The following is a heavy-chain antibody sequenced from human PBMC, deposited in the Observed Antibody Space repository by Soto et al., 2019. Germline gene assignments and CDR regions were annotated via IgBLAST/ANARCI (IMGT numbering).Heavy chain of an antibody. V-gene: IGHV1-18*01. D-gene: IGHD5-18*01. CDR1: GYTFTSYG. CDR3: AREGIQLWSTDYYGMDV. Sequence: ASVKVSCKASGYTFTSYGISWVRQAPGQGLEWMGWISAYNGNTNYAQKLQGRVTMTTDTSTSTAYMELRSLRSDDTAVYYCAREGIQLWSTDYYGMDVWGQGTTVTVSS. J-gene: IGHJ6*02. CDR2: ISAYNGNT.